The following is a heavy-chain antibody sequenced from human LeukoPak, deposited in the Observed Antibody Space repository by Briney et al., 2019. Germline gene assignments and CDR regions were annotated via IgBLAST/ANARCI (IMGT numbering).Heavy chain of an antibody. V-gene: IGHV3-30*02. Sequence: GGSLRLSCAASGFTFSSYGMHWVRQAPGKGLEWVAFIRYDGSNKYYADSVKGRFTISRDNSKNTLYLQMNSLRAEDTAVYYCAREGGGYYYYYMGVWGKGTTVTVSS. CDR3: AREGGGYYYYYMGV. CDR1: GFTFSSYG. J-gene: IGHJ6*03. D-gene: IGHD3-10*01. CDR2: IRYDGSNK.